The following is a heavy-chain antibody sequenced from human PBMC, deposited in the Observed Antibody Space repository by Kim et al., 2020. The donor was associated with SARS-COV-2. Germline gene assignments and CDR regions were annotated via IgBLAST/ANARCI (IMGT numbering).Heavy chain of an antibody. CDR2: IYYSGST. CDR1: GGSISSYY. D-gene: IGHD6-6*01. CDR3: ASSIAARSAFDI. V-gene: IGHV4-59*01. Sequence: SETLSLTCTVSGGSISSYYWSWIRQPPGKGLEWIGYIYYSGSTNYNPSLKSRVTISVDTSKNQFSLKLSSVTAADTAVYYCASSIAARSAFDIWGQGTMVTVSS. J-gene: IGHJ3*02.